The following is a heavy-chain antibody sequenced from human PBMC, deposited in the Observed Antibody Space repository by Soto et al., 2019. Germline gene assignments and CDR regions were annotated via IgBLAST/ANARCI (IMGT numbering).Heavy chain of an antibody. CDR1: GYTFTAYY. D-gene: IGHD1-1*01. V-gene: IGHV1-2*04. Sequence: QVPLVQSGAAVKKPGASVKVSCQTSGYTFTAYYLHWVRQAPGQGLEWMGWINPHSGYTNYAQKFQGWVTMTSDTSISPAYMDLNRLRSDDTAVYYCAHYTWTDGNFDYWGQATLVTVSS. J-gene: IGHJ4*01. CDR3: AHYTWTDGNFDY. CDR2: INPHSGYT.